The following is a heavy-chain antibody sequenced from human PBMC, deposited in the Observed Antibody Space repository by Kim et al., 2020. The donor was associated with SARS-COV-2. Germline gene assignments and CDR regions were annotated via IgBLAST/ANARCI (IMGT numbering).Heavy chain of an antibody. D-gene: IGHD1-26*01. V-gene: IGHV3-30*02. CDR3: AKTTYSGSYFSYY. J-gene: IGHJ4*02. Sequence: SYADSVKGTFTISRDNSENTLYLQMNSLRAEDTAIYYCAKTTYSGSYFSYYWGQGTLVTVSS.